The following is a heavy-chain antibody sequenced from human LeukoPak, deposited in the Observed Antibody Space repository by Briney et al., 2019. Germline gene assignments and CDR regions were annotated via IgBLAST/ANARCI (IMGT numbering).Heavy chain of an antibody. CDR3: ARDFLGEGGAGGV. Sequence: GRSLRLSCAASGFTFDDYAMQWVRQAPGKGLEWVSGISWNGGSIAYADSVKGRFTISRDNAKNSLSLQMNSLRAEDTAVYYCARDFLGEGGAGGVWGQGTLVTVSS. CDR2: ISWNGGSI. V-gene: IGHV3-9*01. CDR1: GFTFDDYA. D-gene: IGHD3-10*01. J-gene: IGHJ4*02.